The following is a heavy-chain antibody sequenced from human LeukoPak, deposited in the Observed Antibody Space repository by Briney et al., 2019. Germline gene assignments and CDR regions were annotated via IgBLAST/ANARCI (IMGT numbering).Heavy chain of an antibody. J-gene: IGHJ4*02. V-gene: IGHV3-30-3*01. CDR2: MSYDGSNK. Sequence: PGRSLTLSCAASGFTFSSYAMHWVRQAPGKGLEWVAIMSYDGSNKYYADSVKGRFTISRDNSKNTLYLQMNSLRTEDTAVYFCAREGSSSSFDYWGQGTLVTVPS. CDR3: AREGSSSSFDY. D-gene: IGHD6-13*01. CDR1: GFTFSSYA.